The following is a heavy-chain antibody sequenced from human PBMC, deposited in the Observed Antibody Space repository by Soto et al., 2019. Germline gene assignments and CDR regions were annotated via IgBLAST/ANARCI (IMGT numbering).Heavy chain of an antibody. J-gene: IGHJ4*02. CDR2: INSDGSST. Sequence: PGGSLRLSCAASGFTFSSYWMHWVRQAPGKGLVWVSRINSDGSSTSYADSVKGRFTISRDNAKNTLYLQMNSLRAEDTAVYYCARTHLGYCSGGSCYPGFDYWGQGTLVTVSS. V-gene: IGHV3-74*01. CDR3: ARTHLGYCSGGSCYPGFDY. CDR1: GFTFSSYW. D-gene: IGHD2-15*01.